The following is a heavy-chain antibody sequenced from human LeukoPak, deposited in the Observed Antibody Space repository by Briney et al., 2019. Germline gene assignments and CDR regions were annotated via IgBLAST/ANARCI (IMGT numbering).Heavy chain of an antibody. CDR3: ARGRRSVVPAAIVALFDP. V-gene: IGHV1-69*05. CDR2: IIPIFGTA. D-gene: IGHD2-2*02. J-gene: IGHJ5*02. CDR1: GGTFSSYA. Sequence: GASVKVSCKASGGTFSSYAISWVRQAPGQGLEWMGGIIPIFGTANYAQKFQGRVTITTDESTSTAYMELSSLRSEDTAVYYCARGRRSVVPAAIVALFDPWGQGTLVTVSS.